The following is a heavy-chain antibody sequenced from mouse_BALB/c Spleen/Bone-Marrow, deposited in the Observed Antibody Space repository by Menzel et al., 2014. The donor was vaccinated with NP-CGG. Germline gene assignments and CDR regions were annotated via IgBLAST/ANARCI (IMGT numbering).Heavy chain of an antibody. CDR2: ISSDGSYT. J-gene: IGHJ4*01. Sequence: EVKLVESGGDLVKPGGSLKLSCAASGFTFXNYGMSWVRQTPDKRLEWVATISSDGSYTYFPDSVKGRFTISRDNAKNTLYLQMNSLKSEDAAMYYCARLTPDYAMDYWGQGTSVTVSS. V-gene: IGHV5-6*01. CDR1: GFTFXNYG. CDR3: ARLTPDYAMDY.